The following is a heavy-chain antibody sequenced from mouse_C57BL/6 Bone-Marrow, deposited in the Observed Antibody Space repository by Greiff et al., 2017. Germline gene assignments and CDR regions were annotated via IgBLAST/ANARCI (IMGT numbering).Heavy chain of an antibody. Sequence: QVQLQQSGAELVKPGASVKLSCKASGYTFTSYWMQWVKQRPGQGLEWIGEIDPSDSYTNYNQKFKGKATLTVDTSSSTAYMQLSSLTSEDSAVYYCAKGDFPYYYGSSEYYFDYWGQGTTLTVSS. V-gene: IGHV1-50*01. CDR3: AKGDFPYYYGSSEYYFDY. D-gene: IGHD1-1*01. CDR2: IDPSDSYT. J-gene: IGHJ2*01. CDR1: GYTFTSYW.